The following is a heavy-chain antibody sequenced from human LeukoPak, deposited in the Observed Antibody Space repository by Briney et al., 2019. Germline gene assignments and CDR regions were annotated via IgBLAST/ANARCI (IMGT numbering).Heavy chain of an antibody. CDR1: GYSLTSYW. D-gene: IGHD2-2*01. J-gene: IGHJ5*02. CDR3: ATYCSSTSCSRANWFDP. Sequence: GESLKISCKGSGYSLTSYWIGWVRQMPGKGLEWMGIIYPGDSDTRYSPSFQGQVTISADKSISTAYLQWSSLKASDTAMYYCATYCSSTSCSRANWFDPWGQGTLVTVSS. CDR2: IYPGDSDT. V-gene: IGHV5-51*01.